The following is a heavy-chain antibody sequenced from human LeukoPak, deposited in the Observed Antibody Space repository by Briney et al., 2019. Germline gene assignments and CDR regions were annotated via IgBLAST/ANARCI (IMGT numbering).Heavy chain of an antibody. CDR2: ITNDGSST. Sequence: GGSLRLSCAASGLTFSSHWMHWVRHAPGKGLVWVSRITNDGSSTTYADSVKGRFTISRDNAKSTLYLQMNSLRAEDTAVYYCAKDRTGYGYFDYWGQGTLVTVSS. CDR1: GLTFSSHW. CDR3: AKDRTGYGYFDY. V-gene: IGHV3-74*01. J-gene: IGHJ4*02. D-gene: IGHD2-15*01.